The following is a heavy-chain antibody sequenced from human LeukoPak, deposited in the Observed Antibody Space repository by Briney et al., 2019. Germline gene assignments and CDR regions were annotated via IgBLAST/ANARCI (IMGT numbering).Heavy chain of an antibody. CDR2: INHSGST. CDR3: ARGQGRDDYKVYYFDY. D-gene: IGHD5-24*01. Sequence: SETLSLTCAVYGGPFSGYYWSWIRQPPGKGLEWIGEINHSGSTNYNPSLKSRVTISVDTSKNQYSLKLSSVTAADTAVYYCARGQGRDDYKVYYFDYWGQGTLVTVSS. CDR1: GGPFSGYY. J-gene: IGHJ4*02. V-gene: IGHV4-34*01.